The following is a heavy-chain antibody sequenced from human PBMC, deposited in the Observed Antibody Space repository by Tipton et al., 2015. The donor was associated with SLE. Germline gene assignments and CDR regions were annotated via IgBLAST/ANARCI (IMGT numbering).Heavy chain of an antibody. CDR1: GFTFSSYW. CDR3: AKEGAYDTGAFDI. J-gene: IGHJ3*02. D-gene: IGHD3-16*01. V-gene: IGHV3-7*04. CDR2: IKQDGSEK. Sequence: SLRLSCAASGFTFSSYWMSWVRQAPGKGLEWVANIKQDGSEKYYVDSVKGRFTISRDNAKNSLYLQMNSLRAEDTAVYYCAKEGAYDTGAFDIWGQGTMVTVSS.